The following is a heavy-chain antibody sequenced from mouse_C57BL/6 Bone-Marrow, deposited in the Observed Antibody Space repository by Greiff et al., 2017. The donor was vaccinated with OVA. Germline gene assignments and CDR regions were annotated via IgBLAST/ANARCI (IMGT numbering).Heavy chain of an antibody. V-gene: IGHV1-55*01. J-gene: IGHJ2*01. CDR2: IYPGSGST. D-gene: IGHD2-2*01. CDR3: ARVRSTMVTPFDY. Sequence: VQLQQSGAELVKPGASVKMSCKASGYTFTSYWITWVKQRPGQGLEWIGDIYPGSGSTNYNEKFKSKATLTVDTSSSTAYMQLSSLTSEDSAVYYCARVRSTMVTPFDYWGQGTTLTVSS. CDR1: GYTFTSYW.